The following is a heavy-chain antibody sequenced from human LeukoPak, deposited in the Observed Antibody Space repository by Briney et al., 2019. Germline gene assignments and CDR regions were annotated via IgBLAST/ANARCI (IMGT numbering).Heavy chain of an antibody. CDR1: GYSISTDYH. J-gene: IGHJ4*02. Sequence: SETLSLTCAVSGYSISTDYHWGWIRQPPGKGLEWIGAMHHSGSTYYNPSLKSRVTILVDTSKNQVSLKLNSVTAADTAVYYCARDRSYYTFDYWGQGTLVIVSA. CDR2: MHHSGST. CDR3: ARDRSYYTFDY. V-gene: IGHV4-38-2*02. D-gene: IGHD3-10*01.